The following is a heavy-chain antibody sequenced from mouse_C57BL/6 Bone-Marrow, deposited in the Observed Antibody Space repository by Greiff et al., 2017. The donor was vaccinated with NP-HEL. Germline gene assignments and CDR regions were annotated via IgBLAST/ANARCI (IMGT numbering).Heavy chain of an antibody. CDR2: MSDGGSCT. V-gene: IGHV5-4*01. CDR3: ERDPLGSFGY. CDR1: GFTFSSYA. Sequence: EVRGGEAGGGLVKPGGSLKLSCAASGFTFSSYAMSWVRQTPEKRLEWVATMSDGGSCTYYPDNVKGRFTISRDNAKNNLYLEMDHLKTEDTAKYYYERDPLGSFGYWGKGTTVTVSS. J-gene: IGHJ2*01. D-gene: IGHD1-2*01.